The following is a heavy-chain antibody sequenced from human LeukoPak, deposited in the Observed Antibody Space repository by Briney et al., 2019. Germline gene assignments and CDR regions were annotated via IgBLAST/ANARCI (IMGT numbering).Heavy chain of an antibody. CDR3: ARRYCSGGSCYAEFDY. Sequence: SETLSLTCAVYGGSFSGYYWSWIRQPPGKGLEWIGEINHSGSTNYNPSLKSRVTISVDTSKNQFSLKPSSVTAADTAVYYCARRYCSGGSCYAEFDYWGQGTLVTVSS. V-gene: IGHV4-34*01. J-gene: IGHJ4*02. D-gene: IGHD2-15*01. CDR2: INHSGST. CDR1: GGSFSGYY.